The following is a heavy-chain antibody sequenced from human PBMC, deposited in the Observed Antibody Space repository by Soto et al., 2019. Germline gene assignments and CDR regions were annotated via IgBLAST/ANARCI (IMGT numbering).Heavy chain of an antibody. CDR1: GGTFTSYD. CDR2: MNPNSGNT. V-gene: IGHV1-8*01. D-gene: IGHD3-9*01. J-gene: IGHJ5*02. CDR3: ARDPAPKTRYFGPRWFDP. Sequence: ASVKVSCKASGGTFTSYDINWVRLATGQGLEWMGWMNPNSGNTAYAQKFQGRVTMTRNTSISTAYMELSSLRSEDTAVYYCARDPAPKTRYFGPRWFDPWGQGTLVTVSS.